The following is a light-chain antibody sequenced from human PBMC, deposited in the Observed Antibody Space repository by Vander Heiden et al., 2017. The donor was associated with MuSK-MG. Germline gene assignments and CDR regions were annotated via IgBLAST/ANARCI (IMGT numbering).Light chain of an antibody. Sequence: DIQMTQSPSSLSASVGDRVTITCQASQDISNSLSWYQQKPGTAPYLLIYDASNLEIGVPSRFSGSGSGTDFTFTISSLQPEDAATYDCQQYANFPYTFGQGTKLEI. J-gene: IGKJ2*01. V-gene: IGKV1-33*01. CDR2: DAS. CDR3: QQYANFPYT. CDR1: QDISNS.